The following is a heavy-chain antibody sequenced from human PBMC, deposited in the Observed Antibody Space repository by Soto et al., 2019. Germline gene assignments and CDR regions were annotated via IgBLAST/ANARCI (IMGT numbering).Heavy chain of an antibody. CDR1: GGSFSGYY. CDR3: ARSPYDDYGGDYGYYFDY. V-gene: IGHV4-34*01. J-gene: IGHJ4*02. CDR2: INHSGST. D-gene: IGHD4-17*01. Sequence: SETLSLTCAVYGGSFSGYYWSWIRQPPGKGLEWIGEINHSGSTNYNPSLKSRVTISVDTSKNQFSLKLSSVTAADTAVYYCARSPYDDYGGDYGYYFDYWGQGTLVTVSS.